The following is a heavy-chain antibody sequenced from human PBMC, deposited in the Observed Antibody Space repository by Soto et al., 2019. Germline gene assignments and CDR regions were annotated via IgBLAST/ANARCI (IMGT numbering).Heavy chain of an antibody. CDR2: ISSSSSYI. CDR1: GFTFSSYS. J-gene: IGHJ4*02. D-gene: IGHD6-19*01. V-gene: IGHV3-21*01. Sequence: EVQLVESGGGLVKPGGSLRLSCAASGFTFSSYSMNWVRQAPGKGLEWVSSISSSSSYIYYADSVKGRFTISRDNAKNSLYLQMNSLRAEDTAVYYCAREGGWAYYFDYWGQGTLVTVSS. CDR3: AREGGWAYYFDY.